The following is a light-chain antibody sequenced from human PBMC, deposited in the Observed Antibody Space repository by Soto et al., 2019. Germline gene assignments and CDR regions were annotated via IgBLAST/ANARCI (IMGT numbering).Light chain of an antibody. J-gene: IGKJ1*01. CDR2: SAS. CDR1: QSVSSAY. CDR3: QHYGSSWT. Sequence: EIVLTQSPGTLSLSPGERATLSCRASQSVSSAYLVWYQQKPGQAPRLLIYSASSRATGIPDRFSGSGSGTDFTLTISRLEPEDFAVYYCQHYGSSWTFGQGTKVEIK. V-gene: IGKV3-20*01.